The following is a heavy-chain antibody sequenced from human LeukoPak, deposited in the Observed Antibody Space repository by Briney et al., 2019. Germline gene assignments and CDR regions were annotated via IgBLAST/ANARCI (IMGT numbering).Heavy chain of an antibody. V-gene: IGHV4-59*01. J-gene: IGHJ1*01. CDR2: IYYSGST. CDR3: ARDHYYDSSGYTFRH. Sequence: PSETLSLTCTVSGGSISNYYWSWLRQPPGKGLEWIGYIYYSGSTSYNPSLKSRVTISVDTSKNQFSLKLSSVPAADTAVYYCARDHYYDSSGYTFRHWGQGTLVTVSS. D-gene: IGHD3-22*01. CDR1: GGSISNYY.